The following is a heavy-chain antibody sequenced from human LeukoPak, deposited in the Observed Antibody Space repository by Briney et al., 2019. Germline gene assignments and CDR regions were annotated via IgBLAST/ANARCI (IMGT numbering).Heavy chain of an antibody. J-gene: IGHJ5*02. CDR3: ARVAVAGRGDWFDP. V-gene: IGHV3-20*04. D-gene: IGHD6-19*01. CDR2: INWNGGST. Sequence: GGSLRLSCAASGFTFDDYGMSWVRQAPGKGLEWVSGINWNGGSTGYADSVKGRFTISRGNAKNSLYLQMNSLRAEDTALYYCARVAVAGRGDWFDPWGQGTLVTVSS. CDR1: GFTFDDYG.